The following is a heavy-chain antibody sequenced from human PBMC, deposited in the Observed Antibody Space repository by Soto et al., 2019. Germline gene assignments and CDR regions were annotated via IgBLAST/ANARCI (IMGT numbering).Heavy chain of an antibody. CDR1: GGSISSGY. V-gene: IGHV4-59*08. Sequence: PSETLSLTCSVSGGSISSGYWTWIRHPPGKGLEWIGYIYYGGTTRYNPSLESRVTVSLETSKSQFSLTLSSVTASDTAVYYCARLGFYYQSLDPWGHGTLVTVSS. CDR3: ARLGFYYQSLDP. J-gene: IGHJ5*02. D-gene: IGHD2-2*01. CDR2: IYYGGTT.